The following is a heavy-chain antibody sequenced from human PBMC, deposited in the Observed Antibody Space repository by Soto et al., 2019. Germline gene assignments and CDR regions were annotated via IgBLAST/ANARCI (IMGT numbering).Heavy chain of an antibody. CDR3: ARDRGYCSSTSCSQFGY. D-gene: IGHD2-2*01. CDR2: INSDGSST. J-gene: IGHJ4*02. V-gene: IGHV3-74*01. CDR1: GFTFISYW. Sequence: EEQLVESGGGLVQPGGSRRLSGAASGFTFISYWMHWVRQAPGKGLVWVSRINSDGSSTSYADSVKGRFTISRDNAKNTLYLQMNSLRAEDTAVYYCARDRGYCSSTSCSQFGYWGQGTLVTVSS.